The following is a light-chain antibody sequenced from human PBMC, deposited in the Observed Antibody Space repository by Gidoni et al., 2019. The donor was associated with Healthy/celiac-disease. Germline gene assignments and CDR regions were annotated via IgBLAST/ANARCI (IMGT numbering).Light chain of an antibody. CDR1: QSVSSY. CDR2: DAS. J-gene: IGKJ4*01. CDR3: QQRSNWPPLT. Sequence: EIVLTQSTATLSMSPGERAPLSCRASQSVSSYLAWYQQTPGQAPRRLIYDASNRATGIPARCSGSGSGTDYTLTISSLEPEDFAVYYCQQRSNWPPLTFGGGTKVEIK. V-gene: IGKV3-11*01.